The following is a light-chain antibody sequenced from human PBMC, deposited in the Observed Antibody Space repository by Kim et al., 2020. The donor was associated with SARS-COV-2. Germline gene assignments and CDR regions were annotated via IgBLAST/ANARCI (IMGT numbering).Light chain of an antibody. CDR3: QQTNSPLT. CDR1: QGISAW. Sequence: VSGAVGDRVPITCRASQGISAWLAWYQQKPGKAPKHLIYTASTLQSGVPSRFSGSGSGTDFSLTSSSLQPEDFGTYFCQQTNSPLTFGGGTKLEI. CDR2: TAS. V-gene: IGKV1-12*01. J-gene: IGKJ4*01.